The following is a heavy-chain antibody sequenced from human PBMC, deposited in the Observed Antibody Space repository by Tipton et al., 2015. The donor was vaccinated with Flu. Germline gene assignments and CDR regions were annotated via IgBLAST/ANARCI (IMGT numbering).Heavy chain of an antibody. J-gene: IGHJ5*02. V-gene: IGHV4-59*12. CDR3: ARACGSGGNRWFDP. D-gene: IGHD2-15*01. CDR1: GGSISSYY. CDR2: IYYSGST. Sequence: TLSLTCTASGGSISSYYWSWIRQPPGKGLEWIGYIYYSGSTNYNPSLKSRVTISVDTSKNQFSMKLSSVTAAVPAVYYCARACGSGGNRWFDPWGQGALVTVSS.